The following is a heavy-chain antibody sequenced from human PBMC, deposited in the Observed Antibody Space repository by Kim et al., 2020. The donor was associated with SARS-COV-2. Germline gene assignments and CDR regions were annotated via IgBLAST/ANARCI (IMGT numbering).Heavy chain of an antibody. V-gene: IGHV3-23*01. CDR1: GFTFSSYA. J-gene: IGHJ5*02. Sequence: GGSLRLSCAASGFTFSSYAMSWVRQAPGKGLEWVSAISGSGGSTYYADSVKGRFTISRDNSKNTLYLQMNSLRAEDTAVYYCAGDIVVVPAAIISNWFDPWGQGTLVTVSS. CDR2: ISGSGGST. D-gene: IGHD2-2*01. CDR3: AGDIVVVPAAIISNWFDP.